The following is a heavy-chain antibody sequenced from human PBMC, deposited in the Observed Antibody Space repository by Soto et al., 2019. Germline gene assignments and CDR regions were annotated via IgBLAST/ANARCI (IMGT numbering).Heavy chain of an antibody. Sequence: GESLKIYCRTPGYRFTSYWIAWVRQMPGKGLEWMGIIFPSDSDTRYSPSFQGQVTISADRSTSTVFLQWASLKASDTAVYFCARKDKSGYFNWFDPWGQGTLVTVSS. V-gene: IGHV5-51*01. CDR2: IFPSDSDT. CDR3: ARKDKSGYFNWFDP. D-gene: IGHD3-22*01. J-gene: IGHJ5*02. CDR1: GYRFTSYW.